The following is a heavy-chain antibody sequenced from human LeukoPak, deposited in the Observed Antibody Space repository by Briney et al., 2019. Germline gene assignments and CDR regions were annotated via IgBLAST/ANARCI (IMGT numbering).Heavy chain of an antibody. CDR1: GFTFSKYW. CDR2: INQDESEK. D-gene: IGHD6-13*01. CDR3: ARDLWAQQEGDGFDI. J-gene: IGHJ3*02. Sequence: PGGSLRLSCAASGFTFSKYWTSWVRQAPGKGLEWVANINQDESEKKYVESAKGRFTISRDNTKNSLYLEMNSLTAEDTALYYCARDLWAQQEGDGFDIWGQGTMVTVSS. V-gene: IGHV3-7*03.